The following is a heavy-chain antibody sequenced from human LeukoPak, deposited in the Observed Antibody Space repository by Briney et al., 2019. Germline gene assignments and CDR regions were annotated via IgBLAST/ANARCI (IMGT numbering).Heavy chain of an antibody. V-gene: IGHV4-4*08. J-gene: IGHJ4*02. CDR2: IYASGSS. Sequence: SETLSLTCTVSGDSIISYYWNWIRQPPGKGLEWIGYIYASGSSNYNPSLKSRVTISVDTSKNQFSLKLSSVTAADTAVYYCARSTVAGYPPDYWGQGTLVTVSS. D-gene: IGHD6-19*01. CDR3: ARSTVAGYPPDY. CDR1: GDSIISYY.